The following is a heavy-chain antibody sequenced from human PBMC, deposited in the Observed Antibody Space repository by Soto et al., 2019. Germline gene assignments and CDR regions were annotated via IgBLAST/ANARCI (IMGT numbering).Heavy chain of an antibody. Sequence: EVQLVESGGGLVKPGGSLRLSCAASGFTFSSYSMNWVRQAPGKGLEWVSSISSSSSYIYYADSVKGRFTISRDNAKNSLYLQMNSLRAEDTAVYYCARDSGSRKLNWFDPWGQGTLVTVSS. CDR1: GFTFSSYS. CDR3: ARDSGSRKLNWFDP. D-gene: IGHD6-13*01. CDR2: ISSSSSYI. J-gene: IGHJ5*02. V-gene: IGHV3-21*01.